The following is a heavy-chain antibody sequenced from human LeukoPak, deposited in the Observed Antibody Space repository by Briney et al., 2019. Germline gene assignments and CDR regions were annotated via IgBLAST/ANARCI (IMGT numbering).Heavy chain of an antibody. CDR3: EREGSGWPPDVY. CDR1: GGSFSGYY. CDR2: INHSGST. V-gene: IGHV4-34*01. D-gene: IGHD6-19*01. Sequence: SETLSLTCAVYGGSFSGYYWSWIRQPPGKGLEWIGEINHSGSTNYNPSLKSRVTISVDTSKNQFSLKLSSVTAADTAVYYCEREGSGWPPDVYWGQGTLVTVSS. J-gene: IGHJ4*02.